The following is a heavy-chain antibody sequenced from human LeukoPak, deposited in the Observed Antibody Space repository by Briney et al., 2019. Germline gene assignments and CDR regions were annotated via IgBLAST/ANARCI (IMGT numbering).Heavy chain of an antibody. CDR2: IHYSGST. CDR3: ARDGVAGGFDY. J-gene: IGHJ4*02. D-gene: IGHD6-19*01. Sequence: SETLSLTCTVSGGSISSYYWNWVRQAPGKGLEWIGYIHYSGSTNHNTSLMSRVTISVDTSKNQYSLKLSSVTAADTAVYYCARDGVAGGFDYWGQGTLVTVSS. CDR1: GGSISSYY. V-gene: IGHV4-59*01.